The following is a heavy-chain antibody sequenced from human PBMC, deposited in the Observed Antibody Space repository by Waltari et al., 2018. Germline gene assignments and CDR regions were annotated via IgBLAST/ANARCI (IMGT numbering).Heavy chain of an antibody. V-gene: IGHV3-74*01. CDR3: ARGADL. J-gene: IGHJ4*02. Sequence: EVQLVESGGGLVQPGGSLRLSCAASGFARSGTWLHWVRQVPGKGLVGVSRISGDGSTINYADSVKGRFTISRDTAENTLYLQMNSLRAEDTAVYYCARGADLRGQGILVTVSS. CDR2: ISGDGSTI. CDR1: GFARSGTW. D-gene: IGHD3-3*01.